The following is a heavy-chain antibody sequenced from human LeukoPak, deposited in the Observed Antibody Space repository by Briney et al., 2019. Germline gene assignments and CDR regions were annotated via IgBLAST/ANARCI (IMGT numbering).Heavy chain of an antibody. CDR1: GFTFSGYY. J-gene: IGHJ4*02. CDR3: ARDGLYFDY. Sequence: GGSLRLSCATSGFTFSGYYMNWVRQAPGKGLEWVANIKQDGSEKYYVDSVKGRFTISRDNAKNSLYLQMNSLRAEDTAVYYCARDGLYFDYWGQGTLVTVSS. CDR2: IKQDGSEK. V-gene: IGHV3-7*01.